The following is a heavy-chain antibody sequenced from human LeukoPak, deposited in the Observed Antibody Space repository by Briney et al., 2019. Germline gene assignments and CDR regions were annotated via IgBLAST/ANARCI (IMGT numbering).Heavy chain of an antibody. D-gene: IGHD3-9*01. V-gene: IGHV4-34*01. J-gene: IGHJ4*02. CDR1: GGSFSGYY. Sequence: SETLSLTCAVYGGSFSGYYWSWIRQPPGKGLEWIGEINHSGSTNYNPSLKSRVTISVDTSKNQFSLKLSSVTAADTAVYYCARDGTYYDILTGYSYYFDYWGQGTLVTVSS. CDR3: ARDGTYYDILTGYSYYFDY. CDR2: INHSGST.